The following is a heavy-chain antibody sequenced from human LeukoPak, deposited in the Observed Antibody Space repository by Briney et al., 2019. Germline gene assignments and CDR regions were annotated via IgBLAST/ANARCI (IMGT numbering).Heavy chain of an antibody. CDR3: AELGITMIGGV. CDR1: GFTFSRFE. CDR2: ISSSGSTI. J-gene: IGHJ6*04. Sequence: GGSLRLSCAASGFTFSRFEMNWVRQAPGKGLEWVSYISSSGSTIYYADSVKGRFTISRDNAKNSLYLQMNSLRAEDTAVYYCAELGITMIGGVWGKGTTVTISS. V-gene: IGHV3-48*03. D-gene: IGHD3-10*02.